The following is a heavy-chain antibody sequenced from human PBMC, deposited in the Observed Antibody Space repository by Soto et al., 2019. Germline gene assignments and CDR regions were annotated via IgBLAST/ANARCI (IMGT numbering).Heavy chain of an antibody. CDR2: IKQDGSEK. CDR3: AREAYSSSWYGDYYYYGMDV. V-gene: IGHV3-7*01. CDR1: GFTFSSYW. Sequence: GSLRLSCAASGFTFSSYWMSWVRQAPGKGLEWVANIKQDGSEKYYVDSVKGRFTISRDNAKNSLYLQMNSLRAEDTAVYYCAREAYSSSWYGDYYYYGMDVWGQGTTVTVSS. D-gene: IGHD6-13*01. J-gene: IGHJ6*02.